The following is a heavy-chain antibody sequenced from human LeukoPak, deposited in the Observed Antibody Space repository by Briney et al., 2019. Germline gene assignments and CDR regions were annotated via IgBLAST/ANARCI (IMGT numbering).Heavy chain of an antibody. CDR2: IKQDGSEK. CDR3: ARGARYYYYAMDV. Sequence: GGSLRLSCAASGFTFSNYWMNWVRQAPGKGLEWVANIKQDGSEKYYVDSVKGRFTISRDNAKNSLYLQMNSLRAEDTAVYYCARGARYYYYAMDVWGQGTTVTVSS. CDR1: GFTFSNYW. V-gene: IGHV3-7*02. J-gene: IGHJ6*02. D-gene: IGHD6-6*01.